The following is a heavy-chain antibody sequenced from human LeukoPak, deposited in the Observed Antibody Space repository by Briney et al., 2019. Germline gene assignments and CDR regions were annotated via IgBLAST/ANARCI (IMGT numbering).Heavy chain of an antibody. D-gene: IGHD3-22*01. CDR2: IYPADSTT. J-gene: IGHJ4*02. CDR1: GYIFTSYY. CDR3: ARRGYNYGISGYYYYFDH. Sequence: GESLKISCKASGYIFTSYYIGWVRQMPGKGLEWMGIIYPADSTTEYSPSLQGQVTISADKSTNTAYLQWGSLKASDTAMYYCARRGYNYGISGYYYYFDHWGQGTLVTVSS. V-gene: IGHV5-51*01.